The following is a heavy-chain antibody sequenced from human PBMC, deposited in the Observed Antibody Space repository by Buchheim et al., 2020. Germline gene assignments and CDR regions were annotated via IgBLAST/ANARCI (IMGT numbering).Heavy chain of an antibody. J-gene: IGHJ2*01. CDR3: AAERSLTYYDFWSGLPLWRYFDL. D-gene: IGHD3-3*01. Sequence: QMQLVQSGPEVKKPGTSVKVSCKASGFTFTSSAVQWVRQARGQRLEWIGWIVVGSGNTNYAPKFQERVTITRDMSTSTAYMELSSLRSEDTAVYYCAAERSLTYYDFWSGLPLWRYFDLWGRGTL. V-gene: IGHV1-58*01. CDR1: GFTFTSSA. CDR2: IVVGSGNT.